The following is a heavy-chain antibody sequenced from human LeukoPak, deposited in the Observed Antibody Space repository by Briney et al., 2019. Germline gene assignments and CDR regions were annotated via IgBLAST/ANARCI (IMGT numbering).Heavy chain of an antibody. CDR1: GGSISSYY. V-gene: IGHV4-4*07. J-gene: IGHJ3*02. CDR2: IYTSGST. CDR3: ARAMPRNYYDSSCRYDAFDI. Sequence: SETLSLTCTVSGGSISSYYWSWIRQPAGKGLEWIGRIYTSGSTNYDPSLKSRVTMSVDTSKNQFSLNLSSVTAADTAVYYFARAMPRNYYDSSCRYDAFDIWGQGTIVTVSS. D-gene: IGHD3-22*01.